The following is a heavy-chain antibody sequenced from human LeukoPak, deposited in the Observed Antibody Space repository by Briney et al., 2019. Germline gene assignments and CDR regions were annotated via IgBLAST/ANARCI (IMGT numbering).Heavy chain of an antibody. CDR2: ISSSGSTI. CDR1: GFTFSSYE. CDR3: AREIAAAAAPQHYYFDY. J-gene: IGHJ4*02. V-gene: IGHV3-48*03. Sequence: GGSLRLSCAASGFTFSSYEMNWVRQAPGKGLEWVSYISSSGSTIYYADSVKGRFTISRDNAKNSLYLQMNSLRAKDTAVYYCAREIAAAAAPQHYYFDYWGQGTLVTVSS. D-gene: IGHD6-13*01.